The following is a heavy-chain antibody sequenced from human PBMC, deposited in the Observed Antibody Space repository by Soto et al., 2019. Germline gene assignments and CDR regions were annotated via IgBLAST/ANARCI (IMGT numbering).Heavy chain of an antibody. Sequence: QVQLQESGPGLVKPSQTLSLTCTVSGGSISSGGYYWSWIRQHPGKGLECIGYIYYSGSTYYNPSLKSRVNISVDTSKNQFSLKLSSVTAADTAVYYCARVGGGATSSPPFFDYWGQGTLVTVSS. J-gene: IGHJ4*02. CDR2: IYYSGST. V-gene: IGHV4-31*03. CDR3: ARVGGGATSSPPFFDY. CDR1: GGSISSGGYY. D-gene: IGHD1-26*01.